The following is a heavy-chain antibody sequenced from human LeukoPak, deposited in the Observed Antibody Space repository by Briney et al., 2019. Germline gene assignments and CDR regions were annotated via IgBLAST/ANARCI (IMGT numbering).Heavy chain of an antibody. J-gene: IGHJ4*02. CDR3: ARDRGGTGDFDY. D-gene: IGHD1-1*01. Sequence: ASVKVSCKASGYTFTAYATHWVRRAPGQRLEWMGWINAGNGDTKYSQKFQGRVTIARDTSASTAYMELSSLRSEDTAVYYCARDRGGTGDFDYWGQGTLVTVSS. V-gene: IGHV1-3*01. CDR2: INAGNGDT. CDR1: GYTFTAYA.